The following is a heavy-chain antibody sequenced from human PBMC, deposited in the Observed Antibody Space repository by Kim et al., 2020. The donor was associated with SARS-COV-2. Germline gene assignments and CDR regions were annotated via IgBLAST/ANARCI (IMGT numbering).Heavy chain of an antibody. V-gene: IGHV3-9*01. CDR1: GFTFDDYA. CDR3: AKDMWPNSMVGMDV. J-gene: IGHJ6*02. Sequence: GGSLRLSCAASGFTFDDYAMHWVRQAPGKGLEWVSGISWNSGSIGYADSVKGRFTISRDNAKNSLYLQMNSLRAEDTALYYCAKDMWPNSMVGMDVWGQGTTVTVSS. D-gene: IGHD2-8*01. CDR2: ISWNSGSI.